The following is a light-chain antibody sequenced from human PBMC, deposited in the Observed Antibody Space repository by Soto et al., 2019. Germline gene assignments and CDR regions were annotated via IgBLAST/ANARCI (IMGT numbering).Light chain of an antibody. V-gene: IGLV2-14*01. J-gene: IGLJ2*01. CDR3: SSFSYTSTSILL. Sequence: QSVLTQPASVSGSPGQSITISCTGTNSDVGAYNYVSWYQHHPGKAPKLMIYDVSNRPSAVSNRFSGSKSGNTASLTISGLQAEDEAVYYCSSFSYTSTSILLFGGGTKVTVL. CDR1: NSDVGAYNY. CDR2: DVS.